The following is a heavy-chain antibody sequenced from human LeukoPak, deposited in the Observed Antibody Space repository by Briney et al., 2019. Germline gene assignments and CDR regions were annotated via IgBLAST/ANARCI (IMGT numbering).Heavy chain of an antibody. D-gene: IGHD6-13*01. Sequence: PGGSLGLSCAASGFTFSSYGITWVRQAPGKGLEWVSTISATGGSTYYADSVKGRFTISRDNSKNTLYLQMNSLRAEDTAVYYCAKFMQQQLEMDWFDPWGQGTLVTVSS. CDR3: AKFMQQQLEMDWFDP. CDR1: GFTFSSYG. CDR2: ISATGGST. J-gene: IGHJ5*02. V-gene: IGHV3-23*01.